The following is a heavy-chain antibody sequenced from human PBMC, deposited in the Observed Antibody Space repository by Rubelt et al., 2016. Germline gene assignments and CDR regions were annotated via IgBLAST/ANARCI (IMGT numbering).Heavy chain of an antibody. J-gene: IGHJ6*02. V-gene: IGHV1-69*04. D-gene: IGHD2-2*01. CDR3: ARELVPAASGFYYGMDV. Sequence: QVQLVQSGAEVKKPGSSVKVSCKASGGTFSSYAISWVRQAPGQGLEWMGRIIPILGIANYAQKFQGRVTITADKSTSTAYMELSSLRSEDTAVYYCARELVPAASGFYYGMDVGGQGTTVTVSS. CDR1: GGTFSSYA. CDR2: IIPILGIA.